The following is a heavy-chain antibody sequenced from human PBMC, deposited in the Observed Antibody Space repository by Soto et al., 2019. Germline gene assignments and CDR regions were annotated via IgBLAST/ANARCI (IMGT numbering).Heavy chain of an antibody. CDR1: GFTFSSYA. CDR2: ISDSGGST. J-gene: IGHJ4*02. V-gene: IGHV3-23*01. Sequence: EVQLLESRGGLVQPGGSLRLSCAAAGFTFSSYAMSWVRQAPGKGLEWVSGISDSGGSTYYADSVKGRFTISRDNAKNTLYLQMNSLRAEDTAVYYCANGCGGTCYSRIHYWGQGTLVTVSS. CDR3: ANGCGGTCYSRIHY. D-gene: IGHD2-15*01.